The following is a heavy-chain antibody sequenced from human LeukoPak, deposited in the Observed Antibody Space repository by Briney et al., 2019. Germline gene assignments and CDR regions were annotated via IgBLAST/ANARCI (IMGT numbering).Heavy chain of an antibody. V-gene: IGHV1-69*05. CDR2: IIPIFGTA. D-gene: IGHD3-22*01. J-gene: IGHJ4*02. CDR3: ARALGYYYDSSGYYYFDY. Sequence: SVKVSCKASGGTFSSYAISWVRQAPGQGLEWMGGIIPIFGTANYAQKFQGRVTITTDESTSTAYMELSSLRSEDTAVYYCARALGYYYDSSGYYYFDYWGQGTLVTVSS. CDR1: GGTFSSYA.